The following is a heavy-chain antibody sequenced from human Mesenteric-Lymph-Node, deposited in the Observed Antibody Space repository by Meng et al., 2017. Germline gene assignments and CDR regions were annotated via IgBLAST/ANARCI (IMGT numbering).Heavy chain of an antibody. CDR2: ISPYNGNT. V-gene: IGHV1-18*01. CDR1: GYTFISYG. J-gene: IGHJ4*02. D-gene: IGHD5-12*01. CDR3: ARDQSGYDLFDY. Sequence: ASVKVSCKASGYTFISYGISWVRQAPGQGLEWMGWISPYNGNTNYAQRLQGRVTMTTDTSTSTAYMELRSLRSDDTAVYYCARDQSGYDLFDYWGQGTLVTVSS.